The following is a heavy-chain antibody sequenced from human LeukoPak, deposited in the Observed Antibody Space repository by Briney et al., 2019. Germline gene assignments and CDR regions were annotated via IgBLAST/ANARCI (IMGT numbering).Heavy chain of an antibody. D-gene: IGHD3-22*01. CDR3: AGRNYDSSGLLFDY. Sequence: GRSLRLSCAASGFTFDDYAMHWVRQAPGKGLEWVSGISWNSGSIGYADSVKGRFTISRDNAKNSLYLQMNSLRAEDTALYYCAGRNYDSSGLLFDYWAREPWSPSPQ. V-gene: IGHV3-9*01. J-gene: IGHJ4*02. CDR2: ISWNSGSI. CDR1: GFTFDDYA.